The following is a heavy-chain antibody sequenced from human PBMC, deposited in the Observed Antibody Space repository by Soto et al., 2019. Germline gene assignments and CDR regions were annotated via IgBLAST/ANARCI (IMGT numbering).Heavy chain of an antibody. V-gene: IGHV4-30-2*01. Sequence: PSQPLPLTWTVAGGTMISLGCCWSWLRQPPGKGLEWIGYIYHSGSTYYSPSLKSRVTISVDRSKNQFSLKLNSVTAADTAVYYCARGLGPWGQGTLVTVSS. CDR1: GGTMISLGCC. CDR3: ARGLGP. J-gene: IGHJ5*02. CDR2: IYHSGST. D-gene: IGHD3-10*01.